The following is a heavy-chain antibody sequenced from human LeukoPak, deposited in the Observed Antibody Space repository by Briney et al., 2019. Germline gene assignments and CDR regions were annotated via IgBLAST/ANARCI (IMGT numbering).Heavy chain of an antibody. D-gene: IGHD5-12*01. CDR1: GYTFTSYY. CDR3: AREGLGWLRRAFDY. Sequence: GESLKISCKASGYTFTSYYMHWVRQAPGQGLEWMGIINPSGGSTSYAQKFQGRVTMTRDTSTSTVYMELSSLRSEDTAVYYCAREGLGWLRRAFDYWGQGTLVTVSS. CDR2: INPSGGST. J-gene: IGHJ4*02. V-gene: IGHV1-46*01.